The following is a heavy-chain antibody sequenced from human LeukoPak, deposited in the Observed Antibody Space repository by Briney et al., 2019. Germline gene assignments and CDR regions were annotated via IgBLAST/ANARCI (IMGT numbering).Heavy chain of an antibody. J-gene: IGHJ4*02. Sequence: GGSLRLSCAASGFTFSSYAMHWVRQAPGKGLEGVAVISYDGSNKYYADSVKGRFTISRDNSKNTLYLQMNSLRAEDTAVYYCARDSRWRYSYGSFYFDYWGQGTLVTVSS. CDR3: ARDSRWRYSYGSFYFDY. D-gene: IGHD5-18*01. CDR2: ISYDGSNK. CDR1: GFTFSSYA. V-gene: IGHV3-30*04.